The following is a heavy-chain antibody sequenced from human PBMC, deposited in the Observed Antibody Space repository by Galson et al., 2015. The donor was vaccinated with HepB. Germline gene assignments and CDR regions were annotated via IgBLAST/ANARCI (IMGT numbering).Heavy chain of an antibody. J-gene: IGHJ5*02. CDR3: ANGTGWFDP. V-gene: IGHV3-30-3*01. D-gene: IGHD3-10*01. CDR2: ISYDGSNK. CDR1: GFTFSSYA. Sequence: LRLSCAASGFTFSSYAMHWVRQAPGKGLEWVAVISYDGSNKYYADSVKGRFTISRDNSKNTLYLQMNSLRAEDTAVYYCANGTGWFDPWGQGTLVTVSS.